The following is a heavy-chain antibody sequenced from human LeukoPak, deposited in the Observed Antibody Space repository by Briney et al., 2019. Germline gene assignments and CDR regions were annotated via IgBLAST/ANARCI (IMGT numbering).Heavy chain of an antibody. D-gene: IGHD5-18*01. CDR3: ASGYNYGPPS. J-gene: IGHJ5*02. V-gene: IGHV1-2*02. CDR2: INPNNGGT. Sequence: ASVKVSCKASGYTFTGYYIHWVRQAPGQGLEWMGWINPNNGGTNYAQKFQGRVTMTRDTSISTAYMELSSLRSDDTAVYYCASGYNYGPPSWGQGTLVTVSS. CDR1: GYTFTGYY.